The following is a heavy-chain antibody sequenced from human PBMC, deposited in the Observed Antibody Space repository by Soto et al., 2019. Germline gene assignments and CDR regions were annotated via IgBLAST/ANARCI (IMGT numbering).Heavy chain of an antibody. CDR3: ARVFSNFRSFFDY. J-gene: IGHJ4*02. D-gene: IGHD1-7*01. CDR1: GGSISSSSYY. V-gene: IGHV4-39*07. Sequence: SETLSLTCTVSGGSISSSSYYWGWIRQPPGKGLEWIGSIYYSGSTYYNPSLRSRVTISVDRSKNQFSLKLSSVTAADTAVYYCARVFSNFRSFFDYWGQGTLVTVSS. CDR2: IYYSGST.